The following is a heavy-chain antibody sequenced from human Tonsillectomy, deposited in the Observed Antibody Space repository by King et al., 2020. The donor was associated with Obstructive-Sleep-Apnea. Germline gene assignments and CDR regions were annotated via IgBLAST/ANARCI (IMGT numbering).Heavy chain of an antibody. J-gene: IGHJ6*02. Sequence: QLVQSGGGVVQPGRSLRLSCAASGFTFSSYGMHWVRQAPGKGLEWVAVIWYDGSNKYYADSVKGRFTISRDNSKNTLYLQMNGLRAEATAVYYCAKGLGIAVAGKAYYYGMDVWGQGTTVTVSS. V-gene: IGHV3-33*06. CDR1: GFTFSSYG. D-gene: IGHD6-19*01. CDR2: IWYDGSNK. CDR3: AKGLGIAVAGKAYYYGMDV.